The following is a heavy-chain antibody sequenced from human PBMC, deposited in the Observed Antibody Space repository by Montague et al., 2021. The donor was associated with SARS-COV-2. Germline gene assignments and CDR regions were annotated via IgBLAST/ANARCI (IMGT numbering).Heavy chain of an antibody. CDR1: GLIVSSYY. CDR2: IYSGGST. Sequence: SLRLSCAASGLIVSSYYMSWVRQAPGKGLEWVSVIYSGGSTYYADSVKGRFTISRDNSKNTLYLQMNTLSPEDTAVYYCARGGSGGSCYSPPCYFDYWGQGTPVTVSS. CDR3: ARGGSGGSCYSPPCYFDY. J-gene: IGHJ4*01. D-gene: IGHD2-15*01. V-gene: IGHV3-53*01.